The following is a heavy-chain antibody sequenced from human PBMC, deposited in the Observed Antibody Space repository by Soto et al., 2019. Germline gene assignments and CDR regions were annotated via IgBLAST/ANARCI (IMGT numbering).Heavy chain of an antibody. CDR2: ISGSGGST. D-gene: IGHD3-16*02. CDR3: ATGMITFGGVIVKVPSEAFDI. CDR1: GFTFSSYA. Sequence: GGSLRLSCAASGFTFSSYAMSWVRQAPGKGLEWVSAISGSGGSTYYADSVKGRSTISRDNSKNTLYLQMNSLRAEDTAVYYCATGMITFGGVIVKVPSEAFDIWGQGTMVTVSS. V-gene: IGHV3-23*01. J-gene: IGHJ3*02.